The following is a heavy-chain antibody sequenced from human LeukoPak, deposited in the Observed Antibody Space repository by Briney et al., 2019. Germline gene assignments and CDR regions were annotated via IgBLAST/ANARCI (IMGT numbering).Heavy chain of an antibody. CDR3: AKDAVGATAYYFDY. D-gene: IGHD1-26*01. CDR2: ISSSGDT. Sequence: GGSLRLSCAASGFTFSSYAMSWVRQAPGKGLEWVSAISSSGDTYYAGSVRGRFTISRDNSKNTLYLQMNSLRAEDTAVYYCAKDAVGATAYYFDYWGQGTLVTVSS. V-gene: IGHV3-23*01. CDR1: GFTFSSYA. J-gene: IGHJ4*02.